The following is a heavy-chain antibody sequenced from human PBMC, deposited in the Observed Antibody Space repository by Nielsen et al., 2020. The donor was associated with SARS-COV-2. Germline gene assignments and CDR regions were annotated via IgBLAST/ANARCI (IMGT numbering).Heavy chain of an antibody. D-gene: IGHD2-2*01. CDR3: ARGIVVVPAAQTNYYYYYGMDV. V-gene: IGHV4-61*08. J-gene: IGHJ6*02. Sequence: SETLSLTCTVSGGSISSGGYYWSWIRQPPGKGLEWIGYIYYSGSTNYNPSLKSRVTISVDTSKNQFSLKLSSVTAADTAVYYCARGIVVVPAAQTNYYYYYGMDVWGQGTTVTVSS. CDR2: IYYSGST. CDR1: GGSISSGGYY.